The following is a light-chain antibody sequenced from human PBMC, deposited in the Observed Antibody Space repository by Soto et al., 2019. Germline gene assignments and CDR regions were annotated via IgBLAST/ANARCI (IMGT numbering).Light chain of an antibody. V-gene: IGKV3-15*01. CDR3: QQYNEWWT. Sequence: VIPQSPSTLSVSPGERATLSCRATQSVRSNLAWYQQKPGQAPRLLIYGASTRATGIPARFSGSGSGTEFTLTISSLQSEDFAVYYCQQYNEWWTFGQGTKVDIK. CDR1: QSVRSN. CDR2: GAS. J-gene: IGKJ1*01.